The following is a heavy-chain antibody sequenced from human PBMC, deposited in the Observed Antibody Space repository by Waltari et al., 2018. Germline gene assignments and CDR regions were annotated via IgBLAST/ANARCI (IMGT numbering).Heavy chain of an antibody. Sequence: QVQLVESGGGVVQPGRSLRLSCAASGFTFSSYGMNWVRQAPGKGLEWVAVISYDGSNKYYADSVKGRFTISRDNSKNTLYLQMNSLRAEDTAVYYCAKVAVAGTSDYWGQGTLVTVSS. V-gene: IGHV3-30*18. CDR3: AKVAVAGTSDY. J-gene: IGHJ4*02. CDR2: ISYDGSNK. D-gene: IGHD6-19*01. CDR1: GFTFSSYG.